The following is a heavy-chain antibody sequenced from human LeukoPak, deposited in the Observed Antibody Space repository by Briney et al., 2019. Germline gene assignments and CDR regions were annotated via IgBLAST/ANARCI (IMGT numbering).Heavy chain of an antibody. CDR2: IYYSGST. Sequence: SETLSLTCTVSGVSISSYYWSWIRQPPGKGLQWIGYIYYSGSTNYNPSLKSRVTISLDMSKNQFSLNLSSVTAADTAVYYCAGQSVSYYDSGRIGVWGQGTLVTVSS. V-gene: IGHV4-59*08. J-gene: IGHJ4*02. CDR3: AGQSVSYYDSGRIGV. CDR1: GVSISSYY. D-gene: IGHD3-10*01.